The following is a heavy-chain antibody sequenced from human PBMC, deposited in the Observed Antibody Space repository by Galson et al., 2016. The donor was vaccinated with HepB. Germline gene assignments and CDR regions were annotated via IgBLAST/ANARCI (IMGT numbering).Heavy chain of an antibody. CDR2: ISFSGNT. V-gene: IGHV4-59*01. CDR3: ARDRDYNASGTYTTWFDP. D-gene: IGHD3-10*01. Sequence: SETLSLTCTVSGGSISSYYWGWIRQPPGKGLECIGYISFSGNTNYNPSLKSRVTISIDTSKNTFSLRLTSVTAADTAVYYCARDRDYNASGTYTTWFDPWGQGTLVTVSS. CDR1: GGSISSYY. J-gene: IGHJ5*02.